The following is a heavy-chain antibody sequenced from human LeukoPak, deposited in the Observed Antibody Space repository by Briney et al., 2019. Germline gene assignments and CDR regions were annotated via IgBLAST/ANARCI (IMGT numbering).Heavy chain of an antibody. CDR3: ARPPIYGDYYYFDY. Sequence: ASVKVSCKASGGTFSSYAISWVRQAPGQGLEWMGGIIPIFGTANYAQKFQGRVTITADESTSTAYMELGSLRSEDTAVYYCARPPIYGDYYYFDYWGQGTLVTVSS. CDR2: IIPIFGTA. D-gene: IGHD4-17*01. V-gene: IGHV1-69*13. CDR1: GGTFSSYA. J-gene: IGHJ4*02.